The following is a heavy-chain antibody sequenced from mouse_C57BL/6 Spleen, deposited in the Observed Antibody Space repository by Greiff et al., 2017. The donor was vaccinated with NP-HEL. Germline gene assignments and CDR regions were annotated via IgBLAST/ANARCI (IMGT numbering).Heavy chain of an antibody. D-gene: IGHD1-1*01. V-gene: IGHV1-26*01. CDR1: GYTFTDYY. CDR2: INPNNGGT. Sequence: EVQLQQSGPELVKPGASVKISCKASGYTFTDYYMNWVKQSHGKSLEWIGDINPNNGGTSYNQKFKGKATLTVDKSSSTAYMELRSLTSEDSAVYYCERSYTTVEGAMDYWGQGTSVTVSS. CDR3: ERSYTTVEGAMDY. J-gene: IGHJ4*01.